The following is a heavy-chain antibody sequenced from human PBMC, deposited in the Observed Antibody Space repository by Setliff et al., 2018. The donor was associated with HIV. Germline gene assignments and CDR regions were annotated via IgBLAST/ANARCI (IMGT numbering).Heavy chain of an antibody. Sequence: GGSLRLSCAASRFSFRSYWMNWVRQAPGKGLAWVASIKQDGSEIYYVDSVKGRFAISRDNARGALFLQMNNLRADDTALYYCTRGSSGWKYYYYYYMDLWGSGTTVTVSS. V-gene: IGHV3-7*03. CDR1: RFSFRSYW. D-gene: IGHD6-19*01. CDR3: TRGSSGWKYYYYYYMDL. CDR2: IKQDGSEI. J-gene: IGHJ6*03.